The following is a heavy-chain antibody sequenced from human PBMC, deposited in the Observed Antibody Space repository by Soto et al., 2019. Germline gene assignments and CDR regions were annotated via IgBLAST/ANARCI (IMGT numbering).Heavy chain of an antibody. Sequence: PGGSLRLSCAASGFTFSSYAMSWVRQAPGKGLEWVSAISGSGGSTYYADSVKGRFTISRDNSKNTLYLQMNSLRAEDTAVYYCAKWVVVARWGSSDYWGQGTLVTVSS. CDR2: ISGSGGST. CDR3: AKWVVVARWGSSDY. CDR1: GFTFSSYA. J-gene: IGHJ4*02. V-gene: IGHV3-23*01. D-gene: IGHD2-15*01.